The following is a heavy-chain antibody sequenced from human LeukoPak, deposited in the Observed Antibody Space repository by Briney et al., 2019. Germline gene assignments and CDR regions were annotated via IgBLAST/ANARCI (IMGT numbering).Heavy chain of an antibody. D-gene: IGHD3-22*01. CDR1: GFTFSSYA. J-gene: IGHJ4*02. Sequence: PGGSLRLSCAASGFTFSSYAMSWVRQAPGKGLEWVSAISGSGGSTYYADSVKGRFTISRDNSKNTLYLQMNSLRAEDTAVYYCAKDMGVVVITSLDYWGQGTLVTVSS. CDR3: AKDMGVVVITSLDY. V-gene: IGHV3-23*01. CDR2: ISGSGGST.